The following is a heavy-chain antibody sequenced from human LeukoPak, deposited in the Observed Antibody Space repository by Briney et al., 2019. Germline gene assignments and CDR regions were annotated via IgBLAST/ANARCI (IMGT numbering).Heavy chain of an antibody. Sequence: ASVKVSCKAFGGSFSSEAISWVRQAPGQGLEWMGGIIPIFGTASYAQKFQGRVTITTDESTSTAYMEVSSLRSEDTAVYYCGRKAGDCGSDSCYSIDYWGQGTLVTVSS. V-gene: IGHV1-69*05. CDR3: GRKAGDCGSDSCYSIDY. CDR2: IIPIFGTA. J-gene: IGHJ4*02. CDR1: GGSFSSEA. D-gene: IGHD2-15*01.